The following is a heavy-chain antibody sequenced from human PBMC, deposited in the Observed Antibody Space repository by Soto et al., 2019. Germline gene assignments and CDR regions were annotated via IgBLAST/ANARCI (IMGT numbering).Heavy chain of an antibody. CDR3: ARGPPQPLDY. J-gene: IGHJ4*02. CDR2: INHSGST. D-gene: IGHD2-2*01. Sequence: SETLSLTCAVYGGSFSGYYWSWIRQPPGKGLEWIGEINHSGSTNYNPSLKSRVTISVDTSKNQFSLKLSSVTAADTAVYYCARGPPQPLDYWGQGTLVTVSS. V-gene: IGHV4-34*01. CDR1: GGSFSGYY.